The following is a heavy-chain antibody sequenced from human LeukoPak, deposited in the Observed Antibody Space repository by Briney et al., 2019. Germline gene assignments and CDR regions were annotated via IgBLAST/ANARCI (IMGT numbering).Heavy chain of an antibody. V-gene: IGHV5-51*01. CDR1: GYSSTSYW. Sequence: GESLKISCKGSGYSSTSYWIGWVRQMPGKGLEWMGIIYPGDSDTRYSPSFQGQVTISADKSISTAYLQWSSLKASDTAMYYCAGRHYDFWSGYYQDAFDIWGQGTMVTVSS. CDR2: IYPGDSDT. J-gene: IGHJ3*02. CDR3: AGRHYDFWSGYYQDAFDI. D-gene: IGHD3-3*01.